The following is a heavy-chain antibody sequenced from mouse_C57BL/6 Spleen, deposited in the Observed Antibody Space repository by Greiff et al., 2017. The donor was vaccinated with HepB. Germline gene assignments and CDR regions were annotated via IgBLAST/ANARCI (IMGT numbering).Heavy chain of an antibody. CDR3: ARQGDYYGSSPYYAMDY. D-gene: IGHD1-1*01. J-gene: IGHJ4*01. CDR2: ISSGGSYT. V-gene: IGHV5-6*01. Sequence: EVKLMESGGDLVKPGGSLKLSCAASGFTFSSYGMSWVRQTPDKRLEWVATISSGGSYTYYPDSVKGRFTISRDNAKNTLYLQMSSLKSEDTAMYYCARQGDYYGSSPYYAMDYWGQGTSVTVSS. CDR1: GFTFSSYG.